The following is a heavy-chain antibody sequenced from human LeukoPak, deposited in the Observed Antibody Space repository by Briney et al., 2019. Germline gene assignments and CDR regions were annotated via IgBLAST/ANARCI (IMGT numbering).Heavy chain of an antibody. J-gene: IGHJ5*02. CDR2: IKQDGSEK. V-gene: IGHV3-7*01. CDR1: GFTFSSYW. CDR3: ARDTTAARRGYSGYDP. Sequence: GGSLRLSCAASGFTFSSYWMSWVRQAPGKGLEWVANIKQDGSEKYYVDSVKGRFTISRDNAKNSLYLQMNSLRAEDTAVYYCARDTTAARRGYSGYDPWGQGTLVTVSS. D-gene: IGHD5-12*01.